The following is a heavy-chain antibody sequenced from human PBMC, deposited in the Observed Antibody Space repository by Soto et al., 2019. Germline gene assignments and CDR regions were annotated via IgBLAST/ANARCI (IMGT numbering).Heavy chain of an antibody. CDR3: ARDSPPTYIWFGNYYFDY. Sequence: GGSLRLSCAASGFTFSDYYMSWIRQAPGKGLEWVSYISSSGSTIYYADSVKGRFTISRDNAKNSLYLQMNSLRAEDTAVYYCARDSPPTYIWFGNYYFDYWGQGTLVTVSS. J-gene: IGHJ4*02. CDR1: GFTFSDYY. D-gene: IGHD3-10*01. V-gene: IGHV3-11*01. CDR2: ISSSGSTI.